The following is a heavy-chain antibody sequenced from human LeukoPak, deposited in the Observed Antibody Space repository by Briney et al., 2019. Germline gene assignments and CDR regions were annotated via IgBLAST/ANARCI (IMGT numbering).Heavy chain of an antibody. CDR1: GGSFSGYY. D-gene: IGHD4-23*01. J-gene: IGHJ4*02. Sequence: PSETLSLTCAVYGGSFSGYYWSWIRQPPGKGLEWIGEINHSGSTNYNPSLKSRVTISVDTSKNQSSLKLSSVTAADTAVYYCAGHLRWFDYWGQGTLVTVSS. CDR3: AGHLRWFDY. CDR2: INHSGST. V-gene: IGHV4-34*01.